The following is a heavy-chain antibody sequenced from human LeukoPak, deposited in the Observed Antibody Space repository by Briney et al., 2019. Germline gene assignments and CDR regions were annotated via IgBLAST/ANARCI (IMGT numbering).Heavy chain of an antibody. Sequence: PSETLSLTCAVYGGSFSGYYWSWIRQPPGKGLEWIGEINHSGSTNYNPSLKSRVTISVDTSKNQFSLKLSSVTAADTAMYYCASSDYVWGSYRYFPFDYWGQGTLVTVSS. CDR2: INHSGST. CDR3: ASSDYVWGSYRYFPFDY. CDR1: GGSFSGYY. D-gene: IGHD3-16*02. V-gene: IGHV4-34*01. J-gene: IGHJ4*02.